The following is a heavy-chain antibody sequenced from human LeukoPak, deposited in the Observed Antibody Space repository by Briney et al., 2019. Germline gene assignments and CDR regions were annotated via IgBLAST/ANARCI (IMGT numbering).Heavy chain of an antibody. CDR1: GFTLSTYW. V-gene: IGHV3-7*01. D-gene: IGHD6-19*01. CDR3: ARGPPSYSSGFAY. Sequence: GGSLTLSCAASGFTLSTYWMSWVRQAPGKGLEWVANIEGDGSDKNYRDSVKGRFSISRDSAKNSLYLQMNSLTAEDTGVYYCARGPPSYSSGFAYWGQGTLVTVSS. J-gene: IGHJ4*02. CDR2: IEGDGSDK.